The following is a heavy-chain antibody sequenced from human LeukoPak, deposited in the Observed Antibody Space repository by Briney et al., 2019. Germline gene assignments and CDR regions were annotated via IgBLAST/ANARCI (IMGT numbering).Heavy chain of an antibody. CDR2: IIPILGIA. CDR1: VGTFSSYA. Sequence: SVTVSFEASVGTFSSYAISWVRQAPGQGLEWMGRIIPILGIANYAQKFQGRVTITADKSTSTAYMELSSLRSEDTAVYYCARGDCGGDCNYYYYGMDVWGQGTTVTVSS. J-gene: IGHJ6*02. D-gene: IGHD2-21*02. CDR3: ARGDCGGDCNYYYYGMDV. V-gene: IGHV1-69*04.